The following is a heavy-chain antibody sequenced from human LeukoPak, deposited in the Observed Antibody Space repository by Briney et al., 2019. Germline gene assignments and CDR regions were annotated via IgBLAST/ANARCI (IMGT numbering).Heavy chain of an antibody. CDR2: ISAYNGNT. D-gene: IGHD6-13*01. CDR1: CYTFTSYG. J-gene: IGHJ4*02. Sequence: ASVKVSCKASCYTFTSYGISWVRQAPGQGLEWMGWISAYNGNTNYAQKLQGRVTMTTDTSTSTAYMELRSLRSDDTAVYYCARDFGIAAAGTGDYWGQGTLVTVSS. V-gene: IGHV1-18*01. CDR3: ARDFGIAAAGTGDY.